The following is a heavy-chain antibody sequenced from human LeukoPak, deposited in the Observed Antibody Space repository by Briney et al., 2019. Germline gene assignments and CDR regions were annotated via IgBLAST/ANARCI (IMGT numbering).Heavy chain of an antibody. CDR3: ARETMRTYYYDSSGAPDAFDI. D-gene: IGHD3-22*01. V-gene: IGHV4-59*01. Sequence: SETLSLTCTVSGGSISSYYWSWIRQPPGKGLEWIGYIYYSGSTNYNPSLKSRVTISVDTSKNQFSLKLSSVTAADTAVYYCARETMRTYYYDSSGAPDAFDIWGQGTMVTVSS. J-gene: IGHJ3*02. CDR2: IYYSGST. CDR1: GGSISSYY.